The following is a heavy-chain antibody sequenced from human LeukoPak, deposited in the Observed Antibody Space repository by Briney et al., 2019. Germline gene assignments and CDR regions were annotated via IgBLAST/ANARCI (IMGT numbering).Heavy chain of an antibody. Sequence: ASVKPSCKAFGYTFIGYYIHWVRQAPGQGLEWMGWLNPNSGGTNYAQNFHGRVTMTRDTSISTAYIELSRLRSDDTAVYYCARGYCSGGDCYEFDYWGQGTLVTVSS. CDR2: LNPNSGGT. CDR1: GYTFIGYY. J-gene: IGHJ4*02. CDR3: ARGYCSGGDCYEFDY. V-gene: IGHV1-2*02. D-gene: IGHD2-15*01.